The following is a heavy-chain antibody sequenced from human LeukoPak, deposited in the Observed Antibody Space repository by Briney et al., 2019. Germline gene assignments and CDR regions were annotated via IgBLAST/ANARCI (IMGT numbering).Heavy chain of an antibody. CDR3: ARVDSNAPAFDY. J-gene: IGHJ4*02. CDR1: GYTFSSYD. Sequence: ASVKVSCKGSGYTFSSYDINWVRQATGQGLEWMGWMSPNSGNTDYAQKFQGRVTMTRDTSISTAYMELSSLREEDTAVYYCARVDSNAPAFDYWGQGTLVTVSS. CDR2: MSPNSGNT. V-gene: IGHV1-8*01. D-gene: IGHD4-11*01.